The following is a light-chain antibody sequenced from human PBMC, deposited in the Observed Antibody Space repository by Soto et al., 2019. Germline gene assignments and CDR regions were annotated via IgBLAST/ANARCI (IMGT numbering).Light chain of an antibody. CDR1: QSVLYSSNNKNY. V-gene: IGKV4-1*01. J-gene: IGKJ2*01. Sequence: IVMTQSPDSLAVSLGERATINCTSSQSVLYSSNNKNYLAWYRQKPGQPPKLLIYWASIRESGVPDRISGSGYGTDFTLNIRSLQAEDVAVYYCQQYYSTPPYTFGQGTKLEIK. CDR2: WAS. CDR3: QQYYSTPPYT.